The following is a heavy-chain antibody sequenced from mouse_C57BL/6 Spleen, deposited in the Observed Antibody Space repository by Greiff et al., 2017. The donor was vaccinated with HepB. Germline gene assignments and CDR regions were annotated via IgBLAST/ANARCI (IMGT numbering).Heavy chain of an antibody. CDR2: IDPNSGGT. CDR1: GYTFTSYW. V-gene: IGHV1-72*01. Sequence: VKLQQSGAELVKPGASVKLSCKASGYTFTSYWMHWVKQRPGRGLEWIGRIDPNSGGTKYNEKFKSKATLTVDKPSSTAYMQLSSLTSEDSAVYYCASPPYYSNYEGFAYWGQGTLVTVSA. CDR3: ASPPYYSNYEGFAY. D-gene: IGHD2-5*01. J-gene: IGHJ3*01.